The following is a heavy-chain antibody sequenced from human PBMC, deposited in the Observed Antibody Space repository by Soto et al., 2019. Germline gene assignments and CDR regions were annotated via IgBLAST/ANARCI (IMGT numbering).Heavy chain of an antibody. CDR2: IYYSGST. D-gene: IGHD4-17*01. Sequence: WTWLRQLPGKGLEWIGYIYYSGSTYYNPSLKSRVTISVDTSKNQFSLKLSSVTAADTAVYYCARGLSVPLFDNWGQGTLVTVSS. J-gene: IGHJ4*02. V-gene: IGHV4-31*02. CDR3: ARGLSVPLFDN.